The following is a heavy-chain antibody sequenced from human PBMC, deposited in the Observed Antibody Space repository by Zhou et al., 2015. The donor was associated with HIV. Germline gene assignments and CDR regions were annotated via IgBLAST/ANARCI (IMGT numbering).Heavy chain of an antibody. D-gene: IGHD3-10*01. CDR3: AREGTFYLDPSGREKGAFDI. J-gene: IGHJ3*02. CDR2: INYNGGLR. CDR1: GFSFEDFG. V-gene: IGHV3-20*04. Sequence: EEQLVSSGGGAVRPGGSLRLSCVASGFSFEDFGMTWVRQVPGKGLEWVSNINYNGGLRGYADSLKGRFTISRDNGKSSLYLQMKNLRAADTAVYYCAREGTFYLDPSGREKGAFDIWGQGIMVTVSS.